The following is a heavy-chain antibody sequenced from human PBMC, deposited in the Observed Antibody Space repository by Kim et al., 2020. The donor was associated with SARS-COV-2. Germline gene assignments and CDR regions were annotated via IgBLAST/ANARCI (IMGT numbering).Heavy chain of an antibody. CDR3: ARDLYGRCGGDCSSVPDY. J-gene: IGHJ4*02. V-gene: IGHV3-7*01. CDR1: GFTFSSYW. D-gene: IGHD2-21*02. CDR2: INQDGGEK. Sequence: GGSLRLSCAASGFTFSSYWMNWVRQAPGKGLEWVANINQDGGEKYYVDSVEGRFTISRDNARNSLYLQMNSLRAEDTALYYCARDLYGRCGGDCSSVPDYWGPGTLVTVSS.